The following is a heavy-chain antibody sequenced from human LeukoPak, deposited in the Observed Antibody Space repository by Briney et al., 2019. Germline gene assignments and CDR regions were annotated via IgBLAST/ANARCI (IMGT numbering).Heavy chain of an antibody. Sequence: GGSLRLSCAASGFTFTTYWMSWVRQAPGKGLEWVANIKQDGTEKYYVDSVKGRFTISRDNAKNSLYLQMNSLRAEDTAVYYCARDYRARLDYWGQGTLVTVSS. V-gene: IGHV3-7*01. J-gene: IGHJ4*02. CDR1: GFTFTTYW. CDR3: ARDYRARLDY. CDR2: IKQDGTEK.